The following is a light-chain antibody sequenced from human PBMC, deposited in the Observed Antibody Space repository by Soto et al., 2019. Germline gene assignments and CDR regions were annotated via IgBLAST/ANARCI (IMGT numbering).Light chain of an antibody. CDR2: DAA. V-gene: IGKV1-33*01. Sequence: DIQLTQSPPSLSASVGDGVTITCQASQDITNYLNWYQQKSGKSPKLLIFDAANLEAGVPSRFSGGGSGTHFTFTINSLQPEDVATYYCQQYENRPLTFGGGTKVE. CDR1: QDITNY. J-gene: IGKJ4*01. CDR3: QQYENRPLT.